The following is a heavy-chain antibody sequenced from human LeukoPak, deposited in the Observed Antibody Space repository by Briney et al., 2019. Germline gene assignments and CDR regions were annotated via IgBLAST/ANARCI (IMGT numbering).Heavy chain of an antibody. CDR2: INSDGINT. Sequence: GGSLRLSCAASGFTFSNYWMHWVRQAPGKGLVWVSRINSDGINTSYADSVKGRFTISRDNAKNSLYLQMNSLRAEDTAVYYCARGRYDSSGSYSLFDYWGQGTLVTVSS. CDR3: ARGRYDSSGSYSLFDY. J-gene: IGHJ4*02. CDR1: GFTFSNYW. V-gene: IGHV3-74*01. D-gene: IGHD3-22*01.